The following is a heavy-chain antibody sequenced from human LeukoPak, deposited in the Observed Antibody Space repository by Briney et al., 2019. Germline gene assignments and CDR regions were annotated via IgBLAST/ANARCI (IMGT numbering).Heavy chain of an antibody. J-gene: IGHJ4*02. CDR3: AKGSRVPEYYDLLTGYIGGDY. CDR2: ISGSGGST. V-gene: IGHV3-23*01. CDR1: GFTFSSYA. Sequence: GGSLRLSCAASGFTFSSYAMSWVRQAPGKGLEWVSAISGSGGSTYYADSVKGRFTISRDNCKNTLYLQMNSLRAEDTAVYYCAKGSRVPEYYDLLTGYIGGDYWGQGTLVTVSS. D-gene: IGHD3-9*01.